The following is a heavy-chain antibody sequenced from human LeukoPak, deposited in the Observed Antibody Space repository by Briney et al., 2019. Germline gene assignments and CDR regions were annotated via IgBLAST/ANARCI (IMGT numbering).Heavy chain of an antibody. CDR3: ARETGAAAGIGYYYYMDV. V-gene: IGHV3-7*01. Sequence: GGSLRLSCAASGFTFSSYWMSWVRQAPGKGLEWVANIKQDGSEKYYVDSVKGRFTISRDNAKNSLYLQMNSLRAEDTAVYYCARETGAAAGIGYYYYMDVWGKGTTVTVSS. J-gene: IGHJ6*03. D-gene: IGHD6-13*01. CDR1: GFTFSSYW. CDR2: IKQDGSEK.